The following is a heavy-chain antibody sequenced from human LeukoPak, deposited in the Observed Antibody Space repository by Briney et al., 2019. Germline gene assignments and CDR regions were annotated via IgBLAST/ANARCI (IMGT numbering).Heavy chain of an antibody. Sequence: SQTLSLTCAVSDDSIRIGAYSWSWIRQPPGKGLEWIGYIYYSGTTYYNPSLKSRVTISVDTSKNQFSLKLSSVTAADTAVYYCASTLSRYYDYVWGSYSEWYFDLWGRGTLVTVSS. J-gene: IGHJ2*01. CDR2: IYYSGTT. D-gene: IGHD3-16*01. CDR3: ASTLSRYYDYVWGSYSEWYFDL. CDR1: DDSIRIGAYS. V-gene: IGHV4-30-2*03.